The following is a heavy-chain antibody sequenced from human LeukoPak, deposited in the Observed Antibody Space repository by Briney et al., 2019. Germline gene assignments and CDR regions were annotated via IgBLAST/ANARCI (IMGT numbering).Heavy chain of an antibody. CDR1: GFTFSSYA. V-gene: IGHV4-34*01. D-gene: IGHD3-3*01. J-gene: IGHJ6*02. CDR2: INHSGST. Sequence: GSLRLSCAASGFTFSSYAMSWVRQPPGKGLEWIGEINHSGSTNYNPSLKSRVTISVDTSKNQFSLKLSSVTAADTAVYYCARVVRKDYDFWSGYSPVDYYYGMDVWGQGTTVTVSS. CDR3: ARVVRKDYDFWSGYSPVDYYYGMDV.